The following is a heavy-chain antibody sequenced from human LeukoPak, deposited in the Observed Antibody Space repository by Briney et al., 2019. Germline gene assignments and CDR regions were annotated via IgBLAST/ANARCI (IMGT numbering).Heavy chain of an antibody. Sequence: PSETLPLTCAVYGGSFSGYYWSWIRQPPGKGLEWIGEINHSGSTNYNPSLKSRVTISVDTSKNQFSLKLSSVTAADTAVYYCARVQSSSWYWRNAFDIWGQGTMVTVSS. D-gene: IGHD6-13*01. CDR2: INHSGST. V-gene: IGHV4-34*01. CDR1: GGSFSGYY. J-gene: IGHJ3*02. CDR3: ARVQSSSWYWRNAFDI.